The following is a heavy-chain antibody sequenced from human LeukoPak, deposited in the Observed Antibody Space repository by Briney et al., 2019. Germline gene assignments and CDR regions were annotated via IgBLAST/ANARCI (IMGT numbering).Heavy chain of an antibody. D-gene: IGHD5-18*01. CDR3: ARGDSYGYPAYYYYMDV. J-gene: IGHJ6*03. CDR1: GYTFTAYY. V-gene: IGHV1-2*02. Sequence: GASVKVSCKASGYTFTAYYIHWVRQAPGQGLEWMGWINPNSGGTNYAQKFQGRVTMTRDTSISTAYMELSRLRSDDTAVYYRARGDSYGYPAYYYYMDVWGKGTTVTIS. CDR2: INPNSGGT.